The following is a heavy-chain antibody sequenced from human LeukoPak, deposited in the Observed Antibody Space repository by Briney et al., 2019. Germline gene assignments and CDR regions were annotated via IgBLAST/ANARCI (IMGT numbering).Heavy chain of an antibody. J-gene: IGHJ4*02. D-gene: IGHD2-2*01. CDR3: ARMDQPPYFDY. CDR1: GGSINSGSYY. V-gene: IGHV4-61*02. Sequence: PSQTLSLTCTVSGGSINSGSYYWSWIRQPAGKGLEWIGRIYTSGSTNYNPSLKSRVTISVDTSKNQFSLKLSSVTAADTAVYYCARMDQPPYFDYWGQGTLVTVSS. CDR2: IYTSGST.